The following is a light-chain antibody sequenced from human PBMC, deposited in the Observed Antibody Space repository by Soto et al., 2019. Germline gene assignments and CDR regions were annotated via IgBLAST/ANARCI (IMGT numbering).Light chain of an antibody. Sequence: QSVLTQPPSASGTPGQRITISCSGSGSNIGSNAVTWYHQLPRTAPKLLIYTNNQRPSGVPDRFSGSKSGTSASLAISGLQSGDEADYYCPTWDDSLNGYVFGTGTKVTVL. V-gene: IGLV1-44*01. J-gene: IGLJ1*01. CDR2: TNN. CDR3: PTWDDSLNGYV. CDR1: GSNIGSNA.